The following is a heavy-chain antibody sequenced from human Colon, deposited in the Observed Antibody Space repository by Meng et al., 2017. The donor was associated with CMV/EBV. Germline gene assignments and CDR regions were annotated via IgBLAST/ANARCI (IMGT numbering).Heavy chain of an antibody. Sequence: GESLKISCAPSGFTFSDYWMSWVRQAPGKGLEWVANIKYDGSEKYYGDSVRGRFTISRDNAENSLLLQIDSLRADDTAVYYCAREDYHFGSGSLFDYWGQGALVTVSS. CDR2: IKYDGSEK. J-gene: IGHJ4*02. D-gene: IGHD3-10*01. CDR1: GFTFSDYW. V-gene: IGHV3-7*01. CDR3: AREDYHFGSGSLFDY.